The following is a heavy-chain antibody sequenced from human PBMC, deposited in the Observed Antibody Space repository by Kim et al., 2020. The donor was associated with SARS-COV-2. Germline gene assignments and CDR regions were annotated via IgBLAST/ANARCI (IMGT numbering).Heavy chain of an antibody. V-gene: IGHV3-23*01. CDR2: SDSGVRT. Sequence: SDSGVRTQYADSVKGRFTISRDNSRSTLFLQMDSLRAEDTAVYYCEASDYWGQGSLVTVSS. J-gene: IGHJ4*02. CDR3: EASDY.